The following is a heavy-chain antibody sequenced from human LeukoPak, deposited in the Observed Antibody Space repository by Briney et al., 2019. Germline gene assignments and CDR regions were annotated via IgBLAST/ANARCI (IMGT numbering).Heavy chain of an antibody. Sequence: SETLSLTCTVSGGSISSSSYYWGWIRQPPGKGLEWIGSIYYSGSTYYNPSLKSRVTISVDTSKNQFSLKLSSVTAADTAVYYCARVGGGPDYYYYYMDVWGKGTTVTISS. V-gene: IGHV4-39*07. J-gene: IGHJ6*03. CDR2: IYYSGST. CDR3: ARVGGGPDYYYYYMDV. CDR1: GGSISSSSYY. D-gene: IGHD2-15*01.